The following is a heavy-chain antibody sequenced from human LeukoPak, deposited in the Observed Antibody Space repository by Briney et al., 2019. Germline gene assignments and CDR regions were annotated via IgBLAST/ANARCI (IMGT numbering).Heavy chain of an antibody. V-gene: IGHV3-21*01. J-gene: IGHJ6*03. CDR2: ISSTSIYR. D-gene: IGHD1-26*01. Sequence: GGSLRLSCAASGFTFSTYSMNWVRQAPGKGLEWVSSISSTSIYRYYADSVKGRFTISRDNAKNSLYLQMNSLRVEDTAVYYCARDPYSGTYGNTYYYYMDVWGKGTTVTISS. CDR3: ARDPYSGTYGNTYYYYMDV. CDR1: GFTFSTYS.